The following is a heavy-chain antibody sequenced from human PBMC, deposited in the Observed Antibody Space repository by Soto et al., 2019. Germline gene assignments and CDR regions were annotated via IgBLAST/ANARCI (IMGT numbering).Heavy chain of an antibody. CDR3: ARLPGVFYYDNSHYDFHHY. CDR2: IYPDDNT. J-gene: IGHJ4*02. CDR1: GLSVVGSY. Sequence: GGSLRLSCAASGLSVVGSYMNWVRQSPQKGLEWISVIYPDDNTYYAESVRGRLTLSKDSSRNTVSLQMNSLRAEDTAVYYCARLPGVFYYDNSHYDFHHYWGQGTMVTVSS. V-gene: IGHV3-53*01. D-gene: IGHD3-3*01.